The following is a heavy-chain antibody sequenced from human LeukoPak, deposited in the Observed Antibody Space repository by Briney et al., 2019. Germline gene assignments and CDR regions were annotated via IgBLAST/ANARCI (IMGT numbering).Heavy chain of an antibody. CDR2: ISGSGGST. CDR1: GFTFSSYA. D-gene: IGHD4-17*01. J-gene: IGHJ4*02. V-gene: IGHV3-23*01. Sequence: PGGSLRLSCAASGFTFSSYAMSWVRQAPGKGLEWVSAISGSGGSTYYADSVKGRFTISRDNTKNTLYLQMNSLRAEDTAVYYCAKDTEFTVTTAFDYWGQGTLVTVSS. CDR3: AKDTEFTVTTAFDY.